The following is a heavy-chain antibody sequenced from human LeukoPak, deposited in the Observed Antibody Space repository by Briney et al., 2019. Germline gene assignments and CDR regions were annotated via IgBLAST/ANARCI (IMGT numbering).Heavy chain of an antibody. CDR3: ARESYSGWYYYYYYMDV. Sequence: SETLSLTCTVSGGSISSSSYYWGWIRQPPGKGLEWIGSIYYSGSTYYDPSLKSRVTISVDTSKNQFSLKLSSVTAADTAVYYCARESYSGWYYYYYYMDVWGKGTTVTVSS. CDR1: GGSISSSSYY. V-gene: IGHV4-39*07. J-gene: IGHJ6*03. D-gene: IGHD5-12*01. CDR2: IYYSGST.